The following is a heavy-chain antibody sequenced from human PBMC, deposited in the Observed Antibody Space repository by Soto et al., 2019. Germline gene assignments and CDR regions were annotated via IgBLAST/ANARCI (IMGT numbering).Heavy chain of an antibody. Sequence: SLRLSCAASGFTFSNAWMSWVRQAPGKGLEWVGRIKSKTDGGTTDYAAPVKGRFTISRDDSKNTLYLQMNSLKTEDTAVYYCTIAYYYDSSGYYGWDYWGQGTLVTVSS. V-gene: IGHV3-15*01. J-gene: IGHJ4*02. CDR2: IKSKTDGGTT. CDR1: GFTFSNAW. D-gene: IGHD3-22*01. CDR3: TIAYYYDSSGYYGWDY.